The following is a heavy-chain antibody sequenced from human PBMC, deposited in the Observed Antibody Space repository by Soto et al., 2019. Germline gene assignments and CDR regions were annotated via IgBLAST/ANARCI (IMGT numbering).Heavy chain of an antibody. D-gene: IGHD6-13*01. Sequence: SVKVSCKTSVDTFNTYTLSCVRQAPGQGHGWMGGITPTFGTADYAPKFQARGTITADRSTKTVYMELSSRRSEDTALDFCARRRIAALNHWFALWGPGTLVTVSS. CDR3: ARRRIAALNHWFAL. V-gene: IGHV1-69*06. CDR1: VDTFNTYT. J-gene: IGHJ5*02. CDR2: ITPTFGTA.